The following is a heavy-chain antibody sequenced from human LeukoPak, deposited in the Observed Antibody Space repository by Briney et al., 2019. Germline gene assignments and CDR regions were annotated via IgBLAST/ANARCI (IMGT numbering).Heavy chain of an antibody. CDR3: AFLDDGQITGRGWLNEY. D-gene: IGHD2/OR15-2a*01. J-gene: IGHJ4*02. V-gene: IGHV1-2*06. CDR1: GYIFTGYY. CDR2: INRDSGGT. Sequence: ASVKVSCKPSGYIFTGYYLHWVRQAPGQGLEWMGRINRDSGGTNYAQKFQGRVTMTRDTSSITAYMELSMLTSDDTAVYYCAFLDDGQITGRGWLNEYWGQGTLVTVSS.